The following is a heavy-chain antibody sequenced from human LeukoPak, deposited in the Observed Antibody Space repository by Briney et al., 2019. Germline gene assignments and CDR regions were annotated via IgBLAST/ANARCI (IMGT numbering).Heavy chain of an antibody. CDR3: ARDNSVRDEAWWFNP. D-gene: IGHD5-24*01. Sequence: ASVRVSCKASGYTFTSYGISWVRQAPGQGLEWMGWISAYNGNTNYAQKLQGRVTMTTDTSTSTAYMELSSLRSEDTAVYYCARDNSVRDEAWWFNPWGQGTLVTVSS. J-gene: IGHJ5*02. CDR2: ISAYNGNT. CDR1: GYTFTSYG. V-gene: IGHV1-18*01.